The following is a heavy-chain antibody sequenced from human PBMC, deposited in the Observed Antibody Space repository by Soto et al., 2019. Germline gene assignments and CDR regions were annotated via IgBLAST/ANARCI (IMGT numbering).Heavy chain of an antibody. CDR3: LTVMNLTKQMLGGYYYGMDV. CDR2: ISAYNGNT. J-gene: IGHJ6*02. Sequence: ASVKVSCKASGYTFISYGISWVRQAPGQGLEWMGWISAYNGNTNYAQKLQGRVTMTTDTSTSTAYMELKNLRSDDTAVYYCLTVMNLTKQMLGGYYYGMDVWGQGTTVTVSS. V-gene: IGHV1-18*01. CDR1: GYTFISYG. D-gene: IGHD3-16*01.